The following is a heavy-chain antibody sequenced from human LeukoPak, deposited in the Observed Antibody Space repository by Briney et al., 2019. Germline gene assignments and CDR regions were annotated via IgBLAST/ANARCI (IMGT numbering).Heavy chain of an antibody. CDR3: ARAQVATIFEFDY. D-gene: IGHD5-12*01. Sequence: GGSLRLSCAASGFTFSSYWMHWVRQAPGKGLVWVSRINSDGSSTNYADSVKGRFTISRDNAKNSLYLQMNSLRAEDTAVYYCARAQVATIFEFDYWGQGTLVTVSS. V-gene: IGHV3-74*01. CDR1: GFTFSSYW. J-gene: IGHJ4*02. CDR2: INSDGSST.